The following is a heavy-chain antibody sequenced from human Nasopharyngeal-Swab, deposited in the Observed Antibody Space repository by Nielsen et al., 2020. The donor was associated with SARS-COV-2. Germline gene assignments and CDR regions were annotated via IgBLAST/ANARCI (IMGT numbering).Heavy chain of an antibody. CDR1: GFTFSSYA. D-gene: IGHD2-15*01. J-gene: IGHJ3*02. CDR3: AKAHVVVVAATQDAFDI. V-gene: IGHV3-23*01. CDR2: ISGSGGST. Sequence: ESLKISCAASGFTFSSYAMSWVRQAPGKGLEWVSAISGSGGSTYYADSVKGRFTISRDNSKNTLYLQMNSLRAEDTAVYYCAKAHVVVVAATQDAFDIWGQGTMVTVSS.